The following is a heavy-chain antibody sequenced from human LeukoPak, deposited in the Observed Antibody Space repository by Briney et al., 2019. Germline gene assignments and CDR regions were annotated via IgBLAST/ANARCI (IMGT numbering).Heavy chain of an antibody. CDR3: ARTAVGYSYGFGVLYFDY. J-gene: IGHJ4*02. CDR2: IYSGGST. V-gene: IGHV3-66*01. D-gene: IGHD5-18*01. Sequence: GGSLRLSCAASGFTVSSNYVSWVRQAPGKGLEWVSVIYSGGSTYCADSVKGRFTISRDNSKNTLYLQMNSLRAEDTAVYYCARTAVGYSYGFGVLYFDYWGQGTLVTVSS. CDR1: GFTVSSNY.